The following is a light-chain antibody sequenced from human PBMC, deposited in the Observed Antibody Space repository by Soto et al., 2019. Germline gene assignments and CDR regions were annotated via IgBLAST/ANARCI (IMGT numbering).Light chain of an antibody. Sequence: EIVLTQSQATLSLSLGERATIXFRASQSISRYLAWYRQKPGQAPRLLIYDESNRATGIPARFGGSGSGTDFTRPISSLEPEEFAVYYCQQRSNCSLNVGRGNKVDIK. J-gene: IGKJ4*01. V-gene: IGKV3-11*01. CDR3: QQRSNCSLN. CDR1: QSISRY. CDR2: DES.